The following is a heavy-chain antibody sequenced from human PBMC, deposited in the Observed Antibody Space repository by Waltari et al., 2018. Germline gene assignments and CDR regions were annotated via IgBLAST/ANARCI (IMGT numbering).Heavy chain of an antibody. Sequence: QVQLVQSGAEVKKPGSSVQVSCKASGGTFSSYASSWVRQAPGQGLEWMGGIIPIFGTANYAQKFQGSVTITTDESTSTAYMELSSLRSEDTAVYYCARGGGYNTPLDYWGQGTLVTVSS. J-gene: IGHJ4*02. CDR3: ARGGGYNTPLDY. V-gene: IGHV1-69*05. CDR2: IIPIFGTA. D-gene: IGHD5-12*01. CDR1: GGTFSSYA.